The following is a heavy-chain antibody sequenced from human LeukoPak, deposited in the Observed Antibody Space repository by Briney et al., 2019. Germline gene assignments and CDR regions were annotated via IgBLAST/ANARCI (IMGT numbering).Heavy chain of an antibody. Sequence: SETLSLTCTVSGGSISSYYWSWIRQPPGKGLEWIGYIYYSGSTYYNPSLKSRVTISIDTSKNQFSLKLTSVIAADTAVYYCARQEILDFDFWSQGTLVTVSS. V-gene: IGHV4-59*08. CDR2: IYYSGST. D-gene: IGHD2-15*01. J-gene: IGHJ4*02. CDR1: GGSISSYY. CDR3: ARQEILDFDF.